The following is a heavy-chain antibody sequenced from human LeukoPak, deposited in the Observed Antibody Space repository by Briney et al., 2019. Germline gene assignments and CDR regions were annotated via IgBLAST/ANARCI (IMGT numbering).Heavy chain of an antibody. CDR1: GFTCSSYS. D-gene: IGHD3-3*01. J-gene: IGHJ3*02. V-gene: IGHV3-48*04. Sequence: PGGSLRLSCAASGFTCSSYSMNWVRQAPGKGLEWVSYISSSSSTIYYADSVKGRFTISRDNAKNSLYLQMNSLRAEDTAVYYCASEELRFLEWLPSDIWGQGTMVTGSS. CDR3: ASEELRFLEWLPSDI. CDR2: ISSSSSTI.